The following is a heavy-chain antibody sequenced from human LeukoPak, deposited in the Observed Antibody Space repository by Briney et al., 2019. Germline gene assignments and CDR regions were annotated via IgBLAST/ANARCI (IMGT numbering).Heavy chain of an antibody. V-gene: IGHV3-11*04. CDR3: ARDEFQMATISAAY. CDR1: GFTFSDYY. D-gene: IGHD5-12*01. CDR2: ISSSGSTI. J-gene: IGHJ4*02. Sequence: GGSLRLSCAASGFTFSDYYMSWIRQAPGKGLEWVSYISSSGSTIYYADSVKGRFTISRDNAKNSLYLQMSSLRAEDTAVYYCARDEFQMATISAAYWGQGTLVTVSS.